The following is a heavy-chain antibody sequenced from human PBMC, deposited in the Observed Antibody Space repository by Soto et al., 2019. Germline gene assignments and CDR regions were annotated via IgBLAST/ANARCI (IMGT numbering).Heavy chain of an antibody. J-gene: IGHJ6*02. CDR1: GFTFSSYS. CDR3: ARDMRDIVVVTAHGSDGMDV. CDR2: ISSSSSYI. V-gene: IGHV3-21*01. Sequence: EVPLVESGGGLVKPGGSLRLSCAASGFTFSSYSMNWVRQAPGKGLEWVSSISSSSSYIYYADSVKGRFTISRDNAKNSXYXXMNSLRAEDTAVYYCARDMRDIVVVTAHGSDGMDVWGQGTTVTVSS. D-gene: IGHD2-21*02.